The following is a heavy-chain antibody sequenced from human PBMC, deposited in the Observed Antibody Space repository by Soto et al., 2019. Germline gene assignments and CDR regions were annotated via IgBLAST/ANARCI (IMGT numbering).Heavy chain of an antibody. CDR3: AREGGSYDSGGFLIRGAFDV. CDR1: SGSISSGDYY. Sequence: QVQLQQSGPGLVKPSQTLSLTCTVSSGSISSGDYYWNWIRQHPEKGLEWIGSIHHRGNTYYSPSLESRISISIDTSKKQFSLRLSSVTAADTAVYYCAREGGSYDSGGFLIRGAFDVWGQGTTVTVSP. J-gene: IGHJ3*01. V-gene: IGHV4-31*03. D-gene: IGHD3-22*01. CDR2: IHHRGNT.